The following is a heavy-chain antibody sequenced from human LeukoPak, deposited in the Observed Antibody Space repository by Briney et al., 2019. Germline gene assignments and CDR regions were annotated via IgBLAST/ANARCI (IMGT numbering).Heavy chain of an antibody. CDR3: VRGGIAAAAISGFDY. J-gene: IGHJ4*02. Sequence: SVKVSCKASGGTFSSYAISWVRQAPGQGLEWMGGIIPIFGTANYAQKFQGRVTITTDESTSTAYMELSSLRSEDTAVYYCVRGGIAAAAISGFDYWGQGTLVTVPS. V-gene: IGHV1-69*05. CDR2: IIPIFGTA. CDR1: GGTFSSYA. D-gene: IGHD6-13*01.